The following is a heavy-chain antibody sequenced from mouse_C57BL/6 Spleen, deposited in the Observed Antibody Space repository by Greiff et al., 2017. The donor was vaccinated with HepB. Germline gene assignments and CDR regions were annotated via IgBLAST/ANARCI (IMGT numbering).Heavy chain of an antibody. J-gene: IGHJ4*01. V-gene: IGHV3-6*01. CDR1: GYSITSGYY. D-gene: IGHD1-1*01. Sequence: ESGPGLVKPSQSLSLTCSVTGYSITSGYYWNWIRQFPGNKLEWMGYISYDGSNNYNPSLKNRISITRDTSKNQFFLKLNSVTTEDTATYYCARGSYDYYAMDYWGQGTSVTVSS. CDR2: ISYDGSN. CDR3: ARGSYDYYAMDY.